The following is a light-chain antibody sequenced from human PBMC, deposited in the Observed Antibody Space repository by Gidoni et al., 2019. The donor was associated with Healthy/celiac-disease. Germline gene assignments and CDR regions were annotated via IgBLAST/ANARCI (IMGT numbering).Light chain of an antibody. CDR1: QGISSY. Sequence: AIRMTQSPSSFSASTGDRVTITCRASQGISSYLAWYQQKPGKAPKLLIYAASTLQSGVPSRFSGSGSGTDFTLTLSCLQSEDFATYYCQQYYSYPLTFGGXTKVEIK. V-gene: IGKV1-8*01. J-gene: IGKJ4*01. CDR3: QQYYSYPLT. CDR2: AAS.